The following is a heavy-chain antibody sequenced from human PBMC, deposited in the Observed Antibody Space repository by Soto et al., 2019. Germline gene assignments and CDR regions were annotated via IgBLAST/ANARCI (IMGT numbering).Heavy chain of an antibody. CDR2: IWYDGSKK. Sequence: QVQLVESGGGVVQPGRSLRISCAASGYTFSRHGMHWVRQAPGKGLEWVAAIWYDGSKKYYVGSVKGRFTISRDDSKNTLYLEMNSLRAEDTAVYFCARDPASSMDVWGQGTTVIVSS. V-gene: IGHV3-33*01. CDR1: GYTFSRHG. J-gene: IGHJ6*02. D-gene: IGHD6-25*01. CDR3: ARDPASSMDV.